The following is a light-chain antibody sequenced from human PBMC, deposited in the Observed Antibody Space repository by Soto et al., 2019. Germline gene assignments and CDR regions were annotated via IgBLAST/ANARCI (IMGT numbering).Light chain of an antibody. CDR3: QQCGSSPLT. Sequence: EIVLTQSPGTLSLSPGERATLSCRASQSVSSNYLAWYRQKPGQAPRLLIYGASSRATGIPDRFSGSGSGTDFTLTISRLEPEDFAVYYCQQCGSSPLTFDGGTKVEIK. CDR2: GAS. J-gene: IGKJ4*01. V-gene: IGKV3-20*01. CDR1: QSVSSNY.